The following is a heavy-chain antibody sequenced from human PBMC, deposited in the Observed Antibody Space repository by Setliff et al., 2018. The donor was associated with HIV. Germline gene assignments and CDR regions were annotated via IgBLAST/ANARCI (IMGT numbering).Heavy chain of an antibody. CDR2: IYISGST. V-gene: IGHV4-61*02. CDR3: ARSTVGAGASFP. Sequence: SETLSLTCTVSGDSISSGSNYWSWIRQPAGKGLELIGRIYISGSTNYNPSLKNRVTISVDTSKNQFSLRLTSLTAADTAIYYCARSTVGAGASFPWGRGILVTVSS. CDR1: GDSISSGSNY. D-gene: IGHD1-26*01. J-gene: IGHJ5*02.